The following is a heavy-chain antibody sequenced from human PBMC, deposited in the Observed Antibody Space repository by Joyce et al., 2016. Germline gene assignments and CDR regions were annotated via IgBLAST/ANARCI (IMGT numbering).Heavy chain of an antibody. CDR1: GGSFSGYY. CDR2: SHDSGDT. J-gene: IGHJ5*02. Sequence: QIQLQQWGAGLLKPSETLSLTCAVHGGSFSGYYWSWIRQPPGKGPEWIGESHDSGDTNYNPSLKNRITMSVDVSKKQVSVRLGSVTAADTGVYYCARSLRLFGDLVRFDPWGQGTLVTVSS. V-gene: IGHV4-34*01. CDR3: ARSLRLFGDLVRFDP. D-gene: IGHD3-16*01.